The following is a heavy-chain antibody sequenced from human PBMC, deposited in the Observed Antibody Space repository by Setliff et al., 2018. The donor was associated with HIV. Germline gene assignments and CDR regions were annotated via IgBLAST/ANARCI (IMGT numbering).Heavy chain of an antibody. Sequence: LRLSCAASGFTFRNYWMSWVRQAPGKGLEWVANIKQDGSEKYYVDSVKGRFTISRDNAKNSLYLQMNSLRAEDTAVYYCARVGGGTDYWGQGTLVTVSS. CDR3: ARVGGGTDY. CDR2: IKQDGSEK. J-gene: IGHJ4*02. V-gene: IGHV3-7*01. D-gene: IGHD2-15*01. CDR1: GFTFRNYW.